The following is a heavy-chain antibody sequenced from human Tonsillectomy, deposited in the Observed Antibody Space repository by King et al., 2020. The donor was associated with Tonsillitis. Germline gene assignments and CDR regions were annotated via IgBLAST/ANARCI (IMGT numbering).Heavy chain of an antibody. CDR3: AKDWYSSSWYEHPIDY. CDR2: IRYDGSNK. V-gene: IGHV3-30*02. CDR1: GFTFSSYG. J-gene: IGHJ4*02. Sequence: VQLVESGGGVVQPGGSLRLSCAASGFTFSSYGMHWVRQAPGKGLEWVAFIRYDGSNKYYADSVKGRFTISRDNSKNTLYLQMNSLRAEDTAVYYCAKDWYSSSWYEHPIDYWGQGTLVTVSS. D-gene: IGHD6-13*01.